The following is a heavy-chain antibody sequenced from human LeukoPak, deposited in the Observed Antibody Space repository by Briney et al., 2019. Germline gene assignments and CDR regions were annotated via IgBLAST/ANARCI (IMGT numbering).Heavy chain of an antibody. CDR3: ARARANTDAFDI. D-gene: IGHD3-10*01. CDR2: IYYSGST. CDR1: GGSFSGFY. J-gene: IGHJ3*02. Sequence: SETLSLTCAVYGGSFSGFYWSWIRQRPGKGLEWIGYIYYSGSTYYNPSLKSRVTISVDTSKNQFSLKLSSVTAADTAVYYCARARANTDAFDIWGQGTMVTVSS. V-gene: IGHV4-31*11.